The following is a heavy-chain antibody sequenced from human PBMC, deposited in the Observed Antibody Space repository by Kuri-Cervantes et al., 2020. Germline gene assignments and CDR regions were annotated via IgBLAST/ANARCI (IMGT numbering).Heavy chain of an antibody. CDR2: ISAYNGNT. CDR1: GYTFTSYG. J-gene: IGHJ5*02. CDR3: AREIAAAGIRWFDP. D-gene: IGHD6-13*01. V-gene: IGHV1-18*01. Sequence: ASVKVSCKASGYTFTSYGISWVRQAPGQGLEWMGWISAYNGNTNYAQKLQGRVTMTTDTSTSTAYMELRSLRSDDTAVCYCAREIAAAGIRWFDPWGQGTLVTVSS.